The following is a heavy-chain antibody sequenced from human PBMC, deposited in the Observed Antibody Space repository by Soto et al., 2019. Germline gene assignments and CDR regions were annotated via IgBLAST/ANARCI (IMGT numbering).Heavy chain of an antibody. CDR1: GGSISSYY. Sequence: PSETLSLTCTVSGGSISSYYWSWIRQPPGKGLEWIGYIYYSGSTNYNPSLKSRVTISVDTSKNQFSLKLSSVTAADTAVYYCARVGIAAATDRGKERKYYFDYWGQGTLVTVSS. D-gene: IGHD6-13*01. J-gene: IGHJ4*02. CDR2: IYYSGST. CDR3: ARVGIAAATDRGKERKYYFDY. V-gene: IGHV4-59*01.